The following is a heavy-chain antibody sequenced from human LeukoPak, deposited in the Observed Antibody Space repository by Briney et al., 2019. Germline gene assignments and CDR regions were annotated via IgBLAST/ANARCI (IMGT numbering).Heavy chain of an antibody. CDR3: ARIGGAWNEPDYFDY. J-gene: IGHJ4*02. Sequence: SDTLSLTCAVSGYSISSSNWWGWIRQPPGKGLEWIGYIYYSGSTYYNPSLKSRVTMSVDTSKNQFSRRLSSVTAVDTAVYYCARIGGAWNEPDYFDYWGQGTLVAVSS. D-gene: IGHD1-1*01. CDR2: IYYSGST. V-gene: IGHV4-28*01. CDR1: GYSISSSNW.